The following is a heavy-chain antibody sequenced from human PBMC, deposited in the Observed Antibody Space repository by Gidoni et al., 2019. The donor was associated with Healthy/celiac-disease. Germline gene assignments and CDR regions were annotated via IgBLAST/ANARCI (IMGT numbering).Heavy chain of an antibody. Sequence: QVQLVQPGAEVKKPGASVKVSCKVSGYTLTDLSMHWVRQAPGKGLEWMGGFDPEDGETIYEQKFQGRVTMTEDTSTDTAYMELSSLRSEDTAVYYCATDLGYYDSSGYSDAFDIWGQGTMVTVSS. CDR1: GYTLTDLS. J-gene: IGHJ3*02. V-gene: IGHV1-24*01. CDR2: FDPEDGET. D-gene: IGHD3-22*01. CDR3: ATDLGYYDSSGYSDAFDI.